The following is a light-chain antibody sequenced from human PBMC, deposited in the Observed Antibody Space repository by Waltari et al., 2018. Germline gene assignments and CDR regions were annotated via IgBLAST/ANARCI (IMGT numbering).Light chain of an antibody. CDR3: SSYTNSNIFVL. CDR2: DVS. Sequence: QSALTQPASVSGSLGQSITISCTGTSSDIGGYNFFSWYQQHPGKAHKLLIYDVSNRPSGVSNRFSASKSGNTASLTISGLQTEDEADYYCSSYTNSNIFVLFGGGTKVTVL. CDR1: SSDIGGYNF. V-gene: IGLV2-14*03. J-gene: IGLJ2*01.